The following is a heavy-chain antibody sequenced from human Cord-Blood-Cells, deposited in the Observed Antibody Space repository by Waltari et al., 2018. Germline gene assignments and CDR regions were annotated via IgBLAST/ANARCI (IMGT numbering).Heavy chain of an antibody. CDR3: ARSDGVGRTYYDFWSGYFSFDY. D-gene: IGHD3-3*01. V-gene: IGHV4-39*01. CDR1: GGSISSSSYY. J-gene: IGHJ4*02. Sequence: QLQLQESGPGLVKPSETLSLTCTVPGGSISSSSYYWGWIRQPPGKGLAWIGSIYYSGGTYYNPSLKSRVTISVDTSKNQFSLKLSSVTAADTAVYYCARSDGVGRTYYDFWSGYFSFDYWGQGTLVTVSS. CDR2: IYYSGGT.